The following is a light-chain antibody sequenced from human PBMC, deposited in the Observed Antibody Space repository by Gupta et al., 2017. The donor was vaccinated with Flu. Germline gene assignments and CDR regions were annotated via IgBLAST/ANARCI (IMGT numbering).Light chain of an antibody. V-gene: IGLV3-1*01. J-gene: IGLJ2*01. CDR3: QAWDSSTPVV. CDR1: KLGDKY. CDR2: QDS. Sequence: SSELTQPPSVSVSPGQTASIPCSGDKLGDKYACWYQQKPGQSPVLVIYQDSKRPSGIPERFSGSNSGNTATLTISGTQAMDEADYYCQAWDSSTPVVFGGGTKLTVL.